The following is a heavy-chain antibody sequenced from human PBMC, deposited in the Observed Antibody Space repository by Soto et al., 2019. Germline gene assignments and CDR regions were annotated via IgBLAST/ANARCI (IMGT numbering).Heavy chain of an antibody. V-gene: IGHV1-18*01. CDR2: ISAHNGNT. CDR1: GYTFTSYG. Sequence: QVHLVQSGAEVKKPGPSVKVSCKAPGYTFTSYGTTWVRQAPGQGLEWMGWISAHNGNTDYAQKLQGRAIVTRDTSTSTAYMELRSLISDDTAVYYCARGRYGDYWGQGALVTVSS. CDR3: ARGRYGDY. J-gene: IGHJ4*02. D-gene: IGHD1-1*01.